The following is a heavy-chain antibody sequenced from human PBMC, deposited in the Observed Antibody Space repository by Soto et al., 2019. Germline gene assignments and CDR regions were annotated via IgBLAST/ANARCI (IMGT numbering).Heavy chain of an antibody. Sequence: GASVTVSCKASGYTITSYDIDWVRQATGQGLEWMGWMNSNSGNTGYAQKFQGRVTMTRNTSISTAYMELSSLRSEDTAVYYCARGRGSSYYYYYYGMDVWGQGTTVTVSS. V-gene: IGHV1-8*01. CDR1: GYTITSYD. CDR3: ARGRGSSYYYYYYGMDV. J-gene: IGHJ6*02. CDR2: MNSNSGNT. D-gene: IGHD6-13*01.